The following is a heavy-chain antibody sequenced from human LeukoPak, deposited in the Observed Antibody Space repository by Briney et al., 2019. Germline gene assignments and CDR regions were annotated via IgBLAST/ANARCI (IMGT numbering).Heavy chain of an antibody. D-gene: IGHD6-13*01. Sequence: SGTLSLTCAVYGGSFSGYYWSWIRQPPGKGLEWIGEINHSGSTNYNPSLKSRVTISVDTSKNQFSLKLSSVTAADTAVYYCARHSSSWSPYYYYYMDVWGKGTTVTVSS. CDR3: ARHSSSWSPYYYYYMDV. CDR2: INHSGST. CDR1: GGSFSGYY. V-gene: IGHV4-34*01. J-gene: IGHJ6*03.